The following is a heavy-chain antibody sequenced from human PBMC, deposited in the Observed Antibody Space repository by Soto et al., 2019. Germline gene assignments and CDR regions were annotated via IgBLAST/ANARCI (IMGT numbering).Heavy chain of an antibody. CDR2: INPSGGST. CDR3: ARPCLSGYDSSGYVY. D-gene: IGHD3-22*01. Sequence: ASVKVSCKASGYTFTSYYMHWVRQAPGQGLEWMGIINPSGGSTSYAQKFQGRVTMTRDTSTSTVYMELSSLRSEDTAVYYCARPCLSGYDSSGYVYWGQGTLVTAPQ. V-gene: IGHV1-46*01. CDR1: GYTFTSYY. J-gene: IGHJ4*02.